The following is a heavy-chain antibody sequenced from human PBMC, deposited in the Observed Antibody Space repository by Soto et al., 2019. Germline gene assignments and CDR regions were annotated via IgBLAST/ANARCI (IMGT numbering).Heavy chain of an antibody. CDR3: TTDSVSNIMVYASGFDP. J-gene: IGHJ5*02. CDR1: GFTFSNAW. CDR2: IKSKTDGGTT. Sequence: EVQLVESGGGLVKPGGSLRLSCAASGFTFSNAWMNWVRQAPGKGLEWVGRIKSKTDGGTTDYAASVKGRFTISRDDSKNTLYLQMNSLKTEDTAVYYCTTDSVSNIMVYASGFDPWGQGTLVTVSS. D-gene: IGHD2-8*01. V-gene: IGHV3-15*07.